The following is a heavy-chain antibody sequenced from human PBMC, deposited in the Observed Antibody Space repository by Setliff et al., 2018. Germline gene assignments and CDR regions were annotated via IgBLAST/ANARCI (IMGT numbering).Heavy chain of an antibody. Sequence: GGSLRLSCAASGFTFSSYSMNWVRQAPGKGLEWVSSISSSSSYIYYADSVKGRFTISRDNAKNSLYLQMNSLRAEDTAVYYCARDGYSYGYAFDIWGQGTMVTVSS. CDR3: ARDGYSYGYAFDI. V-gene: IGHV3-21*01. CDR2: ISSSSSYI. CDR1: GFTFSSYS. J-gene: IGHJ3*02. D-gene: IGHD5-18*01.